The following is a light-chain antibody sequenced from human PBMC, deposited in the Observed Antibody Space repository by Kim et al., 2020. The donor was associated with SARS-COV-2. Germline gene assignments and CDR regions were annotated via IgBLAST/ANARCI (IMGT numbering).Light chain of an antibody. V-gene: IGLV6-57*04. CDR1: SGSIANNY. Sequence: NFMLTQPHSVSESPGKTVTISCTRSSGSIANNYVQWYQQRPGSAPTTVIYEDNQRPSGVPDRFSGSIDSSSNSASLTISGLKTEDEADYYCQSYDSSNPWVFGGGTQLTVL. CDR2: EDN. J-gene: IGLJ3*02. CDR3: QSYDSSNPWV.